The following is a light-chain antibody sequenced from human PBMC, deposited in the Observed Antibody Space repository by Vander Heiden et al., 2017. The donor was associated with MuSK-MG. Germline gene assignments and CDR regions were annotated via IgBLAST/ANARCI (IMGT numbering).Light chain of an antibody. J-gene: IGLJ2*01. CDR3: CSYAGSPTYVV. CDR2: DVI. V-gene: IGLV2-23*02. Sequence: QSALTQPASVSGSPGQSITISCTGTSSDIGTYNLDSWYQKHPGKAPKVMIYDVIKRPSGVSNRFSGSKSGNTASLTISGLQAEDEADYYCCSYAGSPTYVVFGGGTKLTVL. CDR1: SSDIGTYNL.